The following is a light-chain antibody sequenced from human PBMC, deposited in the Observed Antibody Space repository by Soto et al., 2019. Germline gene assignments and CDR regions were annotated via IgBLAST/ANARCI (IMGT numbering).Light chain of an antibody. CDR3: QQYGSSPT. V-gene: IGKV3-20*01. CDR2: GAS. Sequence: EIVLTQSPGTLSLSPGERATLSCRASQSVNNNYLAWYQQTPGQAHRLLIYGASSRATGIPDRFSGSGSGADFTLTIRRLEPEDFAVFYCQQYGSSPTFGQGTKLEIK. J-gene: IGKJ2*01. CDR1: QSVNNNY.